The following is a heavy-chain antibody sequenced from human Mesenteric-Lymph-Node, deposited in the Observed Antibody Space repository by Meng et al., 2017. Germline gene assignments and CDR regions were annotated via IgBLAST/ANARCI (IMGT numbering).Heavy chain of an antibody. Sequence: GESLKISCAASGFTFDDYGMSWVRQAPGKGLEWVSGINWNGGSTGYADSVKGRFTISRDNAKNSLYLQMNSLRAEDTALYYCARDLSASLYTVSAFDYWGQGTLVTVSS. J-gene: IGHJ4*02. CDR1: GFTFDDYG. V-gene: IGHV3-20*04. CDR2: INWNGGST. D-gene: IGHD4-17*01. CDR3: ARDLSASLYTVSAFDY.